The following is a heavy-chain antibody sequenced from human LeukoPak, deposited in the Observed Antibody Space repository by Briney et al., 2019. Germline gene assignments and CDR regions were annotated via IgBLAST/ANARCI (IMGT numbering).Heavy chain of an antibody. D-gene: IGHD5-18*01. Sequence: SETLSLTCAVYGGSFSGYYWSWIRQPPGKGLEWIGEINHSGSTNYNPSLKSRVTISVDTSKNQFSLKLSSVTAADTAVYYCARGRSISGYDYYYYGMDVWGQGTTVTVSS. CDR2: INHSGST. CDR1: GGSFSGYY. V-gene: IGHV4-34*01. CDR3: ARGRSISGYDYYYYGMDV. J-gene: IGHJ6*02.